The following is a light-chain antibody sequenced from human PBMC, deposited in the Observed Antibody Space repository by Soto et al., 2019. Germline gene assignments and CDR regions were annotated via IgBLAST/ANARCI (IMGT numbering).Light chain of an antibody. Sequence: QSVLTQPPSASGTPGQRVTISCSGSITNIGTNYVFWYQQRPGTAPKLLIFRNNQRPSGVPDRFSGSKSGTSASLAISGLRSEDEATFSCAAWDDRLSGTVFGGGTQLTVL. CDR3: AAWDDRLSGTV. V-gene: IGLV1-47*01. CDR1: ITNIGTNY. CDR2: RNN. J-gene: IGLJ7*01.